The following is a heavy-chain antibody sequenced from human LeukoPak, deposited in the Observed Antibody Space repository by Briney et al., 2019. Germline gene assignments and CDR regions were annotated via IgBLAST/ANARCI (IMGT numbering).Heavy chain of an antibody. CDR3: ASRGQGIDP. CDR2: INHSGSI. J-gene: IGHJ5*02. D-gene: IGHD3-10*01. Sequence: PSETLSLTCAVYGGSFSDYYWSWIRQPPGKGLEWIGEINHSGSINYNPSLKSRVTISVDTSKNQFSLKLSSVTAADTAVYYCASRGQGIDPWGQGTLVTVSS. V-gene: IGHV4-34*01. CDR1: GGSFSDYY.